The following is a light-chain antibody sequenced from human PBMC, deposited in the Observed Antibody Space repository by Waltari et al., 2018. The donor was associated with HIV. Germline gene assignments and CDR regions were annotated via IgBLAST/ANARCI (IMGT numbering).Light chain of an antibody. CDR2: DAS. V-gene: IGKV3-11*01. J-gene: IGKJ4*01. CDR3: QQRTNWI. Sequence: DIVLTQSPATLSLSPGERATLSCRASQSVSDHLAWYQQKPGQAPRLLIYDASSRATDIPARFSGSGSGTDFTLTISSLEPEDFAVYYCQQRTNWIFGGGTKVEIK. CDR1: QSVSDH.